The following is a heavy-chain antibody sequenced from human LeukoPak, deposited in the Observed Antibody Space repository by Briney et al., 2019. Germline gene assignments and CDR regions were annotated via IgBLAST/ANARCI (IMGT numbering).Heavy chain of an antibody. J-gene: IGHJ4*02. Sequence: HPGGSLRLSCAASGFTFSSYGMHWVRQAPGKGLEWAAVIWYDGSNKYYADSVKGRFTISRDNSKNTLYLQMNSLRAEDTAVYYCARDGHAFDYWGQGTLVTVSS. CDR2: IWYDGSNK. CDR1: GFTFSSYG. V-gene: IGHV3-33*01. CDR3: ARDGHAFDY.